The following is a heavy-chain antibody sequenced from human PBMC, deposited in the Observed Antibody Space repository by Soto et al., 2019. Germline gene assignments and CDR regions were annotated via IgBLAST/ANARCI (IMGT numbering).Heavy chain of an antibody. CDR2: INPNSGGT. V-gene: IGHV1-2*02. CDR1: GYTFTDYY. CDR3: ARAVDRSLDLNWFDP. D-gene: IGHD3-3*01. J-gene: IGHJ5*02. Sequence: SVKVSCKSSGYTFTDYYMHWVRQAPGQGLQWMGWINPNSGGTNYAHNYQGRVTMTRDTSISTAYMELSRLRSDDTAVYYCARAVDRSLDLNWFDPWGQGTLVTVSS.